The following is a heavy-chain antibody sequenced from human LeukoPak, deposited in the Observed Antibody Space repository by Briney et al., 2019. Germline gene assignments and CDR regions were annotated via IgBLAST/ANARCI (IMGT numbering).Heavy chain of an antibody. D-gene: IGHD5-18*01. CDR2: IWYDGSNK. Sequence: GRSLRLSCAASGFTFSSYGMHWVRQAPGKGLERVAVIWYDGSNKYYADSVKGRFTISRDNSKNTLYLQMNSLRAEDTAVYYCARESRGYSYGHDYFDYWGQGTLVTVSS. CDR3: ARESRGYSYGHDYFDY. CDR1: GFTFSSYG. V-gene: IGHV3-33*01. J-gene: IGHJ4*02.